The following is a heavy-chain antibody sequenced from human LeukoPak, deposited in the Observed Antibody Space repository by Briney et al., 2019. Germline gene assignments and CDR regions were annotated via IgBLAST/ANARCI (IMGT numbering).Heavy chain of an antibody. CDR1: GFSLTTSGVG. D-gene: IGHD1-26*01. CDR3: AHRGFSGSYHFDY. CDR2: LYWDDDI. V-gene: IGHV2-5*02. J-gene: IGHJ4*02. Sequence: SGPTLVNPTQTLTLTCTFSGFSLTTSGVGVGWIRQPAGKALEWIALLYWDDDIHYSPSLKSRLTITKDASKNQVVLTLINMDPVDTATYYCAHRGFSGSYHFDYWGQGALVTVSS.